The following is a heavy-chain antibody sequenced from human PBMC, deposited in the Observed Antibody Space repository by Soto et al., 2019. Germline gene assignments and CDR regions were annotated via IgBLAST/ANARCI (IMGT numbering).Heavy chain of an antibody. CDR2: ISGTGGTT. V-gene: IGHV3-23*01. Sequence: ELQLLESGGDLVQPGGSLRLSCAASGFTFSTYAMSWVRQAPGKGLEWVSAISGTGGTTYYADSVKGRFTISRDNSKNTLYLQMNSLRAEDTAIYHCAKERLALGTGWYADYWGQGTLVTVSS. CDR1: GFTFSTYA. CDR3: AKERLALGTGWYADY. J-gene: IGHJ4*02. D-gene: IGHD6-19*01.